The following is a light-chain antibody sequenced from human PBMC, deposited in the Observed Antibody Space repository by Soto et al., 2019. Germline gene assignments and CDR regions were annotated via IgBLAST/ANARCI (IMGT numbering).Light chain of an antibody. CDR2: GAS. V-gene: IGKV3-15*01. CDR1: QSVSGN. J-gene: IGKJ1*01. Sequence: EIMMTQSPDTLSVYPGERATLSCRASQSVSGNLAWYQQNPGQAPRLLIYGASARATGIPARFSGSGSGTEFTHTISSLQSEDFAVYYCQQYSSWPRTFGQGTKVEIK. CDR3: QQYSSWPRT.